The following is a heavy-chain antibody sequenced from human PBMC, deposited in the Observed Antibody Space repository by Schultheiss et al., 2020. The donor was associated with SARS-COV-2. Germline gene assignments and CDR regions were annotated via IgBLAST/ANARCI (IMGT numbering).Heavy chain of an antibody. CDR3: ARGRLYYYYYMDV. J-gene: IGHJ6*03. V-gene: IGHV3-21*01. CDR1: GFTFSSYS. CDR2: ISSSSSYI. Sequence: GESLKISCAASGFTFSSYSMNWVRQAPGKGLEWVSSISSSSSYIYYADSVKGRFTISRDNAKNTLYLQMNSLRAEDTAVYYCARGRLYYYYYMDVWGKGTTVTVSS.